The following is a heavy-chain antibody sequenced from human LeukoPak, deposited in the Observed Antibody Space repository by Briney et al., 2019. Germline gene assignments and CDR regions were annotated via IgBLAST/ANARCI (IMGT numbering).Heavy chain of an antibody. CDR2: TFHTGKT. D-gene: IGHD3-3*01. CDR3: GWSFDF. J-gene: IGHJ4*02. V-gene: IGHV4-61*08. Sequence: PSETLPFTCTLSGDPFRSGGLYWGWIRQPPGKRHEWIGDTFHTGKTHYTPPLSHQATITLETSKSPSSQTLTSMTPPDMGVYYCGWSFDFWGQGILVTVSS. CDR1: GDPFRSGGLY.